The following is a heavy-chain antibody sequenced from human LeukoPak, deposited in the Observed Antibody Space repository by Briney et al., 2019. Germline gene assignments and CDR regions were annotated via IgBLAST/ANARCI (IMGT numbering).Heavy chain of an antibody. V-gene: IGHV1-18*01. Sequence: ASVKVSCKTSTYSLPTYGITWVRQAPGQGLEWMGWISSYNGNTQYAQNFQGRLSLTPDTSTTPACLELRGLRSNHTAVYFCARPAKGAYFYYYIDVWGQGCTVTVSS. D-gene: IGHD2-2*01. CDR2: ISSYNGNT. CDR3: ARPAKGAYFYYYIDV. J-gene: IGHJ6*03. CDR1: TYSLPTYG.